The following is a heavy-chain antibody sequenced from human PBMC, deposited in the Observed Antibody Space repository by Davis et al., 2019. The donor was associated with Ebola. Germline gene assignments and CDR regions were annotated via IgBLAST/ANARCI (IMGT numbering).Heavy chain of an antibody. Sequence: SVKVSCKTSGAVFSNYAFSWVRRAPGQGLEWMGGIIPMSGTTDYGQKFQGRVSITADKSTSTPYMELSSLRSEDTAVYYCARGPVEQWLFDFWGQGTLVTVSS. CDR2: IIPMSGTT. V-gene: IGHV1-69*06. CDR1: GAVFSNYA. D-gene: IGHD6-19*01. CDR3: ARGPVEQWLFDF. J-gene: IGHJ4*02.